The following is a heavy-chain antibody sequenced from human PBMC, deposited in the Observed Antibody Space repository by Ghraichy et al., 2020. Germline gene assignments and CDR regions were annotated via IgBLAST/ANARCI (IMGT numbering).Heavy chain of an antibody. J-gene: IGHJ6*02. CDR3: ARGLVSWAYYYYGMDV. D-gene: IGHD2-21*01. V-gene: IGHV1-8*01. Sequence: ASVKVSCKASGYTFTSYDINWVRQATGQGLEWMGWMNPNSGNTGYAQKFQRRVTMTRNTSISTAYMELSSLRSEDTAVYYCARGLVSWAYYYYGMDVWGQGTTVTVSS. CDR2: MNPNSGNT. CDR1: GYTFTSYD.